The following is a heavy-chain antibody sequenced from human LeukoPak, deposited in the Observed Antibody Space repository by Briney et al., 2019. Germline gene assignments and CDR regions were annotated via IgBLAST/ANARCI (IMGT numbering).Heavy chain of an antibody. Sequence: SFSSYCMAWVRQAPGKGLEWLALIYWDDDKRYSPSLKTRLTITKDTSKNQVVLTMTNMDPVDTATYYCARIIGGSGNYQWGQGTLVTVSS. V-gene: IGHV2-5*02. CDR3: ARIIGGSGNYQ. CDR1: SFSSYC. D-gene: IGHD3-10*01. CDR2: IYWDDDK. J-gene: IGHJ4*02.